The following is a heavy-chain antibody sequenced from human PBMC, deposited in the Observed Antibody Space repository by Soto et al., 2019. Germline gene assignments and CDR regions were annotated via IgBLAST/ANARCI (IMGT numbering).Heavy chain of an antibody. CDR3: ARVFSDSSSFFDP. CDR2: IYYSGST. Sequence: TLSLTCTVSGGSISSGGYYWSWIRQHPGKGLEWIGYIYYSGSTYYNPSLKSRVTISVDTSKNQFSLKLSSVTAADTAVYYCARVFSDSSSFFDPWGQGTLVTVSS. J-gene: IGHJ5*02. CDR1: GGSISSGGYY. D-gene: IGHD6-13*01. V-gene: IGHV4-31*03.